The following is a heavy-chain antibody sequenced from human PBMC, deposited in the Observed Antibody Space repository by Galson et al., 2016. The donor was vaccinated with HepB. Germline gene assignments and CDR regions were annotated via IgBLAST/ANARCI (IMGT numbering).Heavy chain of an antibody. D-gene: IGHD1-20*01. CDR1: GFIFSSYG. CDR2: ISYDGSNK. V-gene: IGHV3-30*04. Sequence: SLRLSCAASGFIFSSYGMHWVRQALGKGLEWVAVISYDGSNKYYADSVKGRFTISRDNSKNTLYLQMNSLRAEDTAVYYCAREVRYNWRVAWFDPWGQGTLVTVSP. J-gene: IGHJ5*02. CDR3: AREVRYNWRVAWFDP.